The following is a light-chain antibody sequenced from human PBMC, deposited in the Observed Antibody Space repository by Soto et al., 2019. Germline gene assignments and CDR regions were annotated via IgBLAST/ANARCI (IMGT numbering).Light chain of an antibody. CDR2: DAS. CDR1: QSISSW. V-gene: IGKV1-5*01. Sequence: DIQMTQSPSTLSASVGDRVTITCRASQSISSWLAWNQQKPGKAPKLLIYDASSLESGVPSRFSGSGSGTEFTLTTSSLQPDAFATHYCHQYNSYPCTFGQGTKVEIK. CDR3: HQYNSYPCT. J-gene: IGKJ1*01.